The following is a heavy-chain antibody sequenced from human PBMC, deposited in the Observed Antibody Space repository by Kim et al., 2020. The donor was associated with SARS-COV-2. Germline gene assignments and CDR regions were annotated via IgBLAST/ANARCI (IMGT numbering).Heavy chain of an antibody. CDR3: AKDHDFWSGTPLN. V-gene: IGHV3-30*18. CDR1: GFTFSSYG. D-gene: IGHD3-3*01. J-gene: IGHJ4*02. CDR2: ISNDGSNK. Sequence: GGSLRLSCAASGFTFSSYGMHWVRQAPGKGLEWVAVISNDGSNKYYADSVKGRFTISRDNSKNTLYLQMNSLRAEDTAVYYCAKDHDFWSGTPLNWGQGT.